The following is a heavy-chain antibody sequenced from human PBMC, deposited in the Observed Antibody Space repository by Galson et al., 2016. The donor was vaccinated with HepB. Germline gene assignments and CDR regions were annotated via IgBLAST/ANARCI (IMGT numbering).Heavy chain of an antibody. D-gene: IGHD3-10*01. Sequence: SLRLSCAASGFTFSNYAVSWVRQAPGKGLEWVSLITGRGGSTYYADSVKGRFTISSNNSRNTLYLQMNSLRTEDTAVYYCAKLPRFGVDSWGQGTLVTVSS. CDR2: ITGRGGST. V-gene: IGHV3-23*01. CDR3: AKLPRFGVDS. CDR1: GFTFSNYA. J-gene: IGHJ4*02.